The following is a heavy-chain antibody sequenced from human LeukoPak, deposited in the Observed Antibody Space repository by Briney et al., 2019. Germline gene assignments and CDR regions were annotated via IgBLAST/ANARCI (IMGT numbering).Heavy chain of an antibody. CDR2: ISGSGGST. CDR3: AKWNHYDFWSGSYYFDY. CDR1: GFTFSSYA. J-gene: IGHJ4*02. D-gene: IGHD3-3*01. Sequence: PGGSPRLSCAASGFTFSSYAMSWVRQAPGKGLEWVSAISGSGGSTYYADSVKGRFTISRDNSKNTLYLQMNSLRAEDTAVYYCAKWNHYDFWSGSYYFDYWGQGTLVTVSS. V-gene: IGHV3-23*01.